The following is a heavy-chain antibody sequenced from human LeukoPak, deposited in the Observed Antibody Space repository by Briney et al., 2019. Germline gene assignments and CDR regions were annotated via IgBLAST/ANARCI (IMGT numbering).Heavy chain of an antibody. J-gene: IGHJ4*02. CDR3: ARAPFGGSYSSGEDY. CDR1: GGTFSSYA. CDR2: IIPTFGTA. Sequence: GASVKVSCKASGGTFSSYAISWVRQAPGQGLEWMGGIIPTFGTANYAQKFQGRVTITADESTSTAYMELSSLRSEDTAVYSCARAPFGGSYSSGEDYWGQGTLVTVSS. V-gene: IGHV1-69*01. D-gene: IGHD1-26*01.